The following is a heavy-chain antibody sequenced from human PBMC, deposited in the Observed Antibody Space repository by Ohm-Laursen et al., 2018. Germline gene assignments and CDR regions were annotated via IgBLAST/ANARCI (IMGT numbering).Heavy chain of an antibody. CDR3: ARDAEWEPGGGMDV. CDR1: GYTFTSYY. J-gene: IGHJ6*02. Sequence: VASVKVSCKASGYTFTSYYMHWVRQAPGQGLEWMGWISAYNGNTNYAQKLQGRVTMTTDTSTSTAYMELRSLRSDDTAVYYCARDAEWEPGGGMDVWGQGTTVTVSS. CDR2: ISAYNGNT. V-gene: IGHV1-18*04. D-gene: IGHD1-26*01.